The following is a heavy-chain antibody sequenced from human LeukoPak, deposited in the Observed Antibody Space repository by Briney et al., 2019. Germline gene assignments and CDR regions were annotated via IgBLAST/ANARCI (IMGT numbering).Heavy chain of an antibody. J-gene: IGHJ4*02. V-gene: IGHV3-9*01. Sequence: PGGSLRLSCAASGFTVDDYAIHWVRQAPGKGLEWVSGISWHSGRIGYADSVKGRFTISRDNAKNSLYLQMNSVRAEDTALYYCAKDTAYMYGGNSNFDYWGQGTLVTVSS. CDR2: ISWHSGRI. CDR3: AKDTAYMYGGNSNFDY. D-gene: IGHD4-23*01. CDR1: GFTVDDYA.